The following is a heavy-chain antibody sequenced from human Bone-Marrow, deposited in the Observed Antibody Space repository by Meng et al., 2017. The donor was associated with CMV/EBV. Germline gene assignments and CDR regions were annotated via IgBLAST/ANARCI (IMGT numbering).Heavy chain of an antibody. CDR3: ARSSGIAVAGPRPNYFDY. J-gene: IGHJ4*02. CDR1: GGSISSSSYY. D-gene: IGHD6-19*01. Sequence: SETLSLTCNVSGGSISSSSYYWGWIRQPPGKGLEWIGSIYYSGSTYYNPSLKSRVTISVDTSKNQFSLKLCSVTAADTAVYYCARSSGIAVAGPRPNYFDYWGQGTLVTVS. V-gene: IGHV4-39*07. CDR2: IYYSGST.